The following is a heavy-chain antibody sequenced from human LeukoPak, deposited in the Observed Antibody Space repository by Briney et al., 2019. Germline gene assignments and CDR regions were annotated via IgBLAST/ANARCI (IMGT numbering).Heavy chain of an antibody. V-gene: IGHV1-3*04. CDR2: INTGNGNT. Sequence: GASVKVSCKASGYTFTSYAMHWVRQAPGQRLECMGWINTGNGNTKYSQKFQGRVTITRDTSASTAYMDLSSLRSEDTAVYYCARDMPRIAARPVFDYWGQGTLVTVSS. CDR3: ARDMPRIAARPVFDY. J-gene: IGHJ4*02. CDR1: GYTFTSYA. D-gene: IGHD6-6*01.